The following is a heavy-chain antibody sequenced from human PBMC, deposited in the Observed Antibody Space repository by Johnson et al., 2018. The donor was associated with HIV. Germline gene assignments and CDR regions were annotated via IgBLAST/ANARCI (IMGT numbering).Heavy chain of an antibody. CDR3: AKDGGRLRTDAFDI. CDR1: GFTFSTYG. Sequence: VQLVESGGGVVQPGRSLRLSCAASGFTFSTYGMHWVSQAPGKGLEWVAVISYDGSNEYYVESVKGRFTISRDNSKNTLYLQMNSLRAEDTAVYYCAKDGGRLRTDAFDIWGQGTMVTVSS. V-gene: IGHV3-30*18. CDR2: ISYDGSNE. D-gene: IGHD2-15*01. J-gene: IGHJ3*02.